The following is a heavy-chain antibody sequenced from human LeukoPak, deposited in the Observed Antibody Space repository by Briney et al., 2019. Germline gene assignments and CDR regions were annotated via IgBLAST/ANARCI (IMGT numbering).Heavy chain of an antibody. Sequence: GSLRLPCAASGFTFSSYSMNWVRQAPGKGLEWVSSISSSSSYIYYADSVKGRFTISRDNAKNSLYLQMNSPRAEDTAVYYCARANLDPFYYYYYMDVWGKGTTVTVSS. D-gene: IGHD3/OR15-3a*01. J-gene: IGHJ6*03. CDR3: ARANLDPFYYYYYMDV. CDR1: GFTFSSYS. CDR2: ISSSSSYI. V-gene: IGHV3-21*01.